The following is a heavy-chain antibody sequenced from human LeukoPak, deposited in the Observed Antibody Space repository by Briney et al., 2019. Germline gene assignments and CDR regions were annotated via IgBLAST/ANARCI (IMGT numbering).Heavy chain of an antibody. V-gene: IGHV3-66*01. D-gene: IGHD5-24*01. Sequence: GGSLRLSCAASGFTFSSYAMSWVRQAPGKGLEWVSVIYSGGSTYYADSVKGRFTISRDNSKNTLYLQMNSLRAEDTAVYYCARGRDGYNYFDYWGQGTLVTVSS. CDR2: IYSGGST. CDR1: GFTFSSYA. J-gene: IGHJ4*02. CDR3: ARGRDGYNYFDY.